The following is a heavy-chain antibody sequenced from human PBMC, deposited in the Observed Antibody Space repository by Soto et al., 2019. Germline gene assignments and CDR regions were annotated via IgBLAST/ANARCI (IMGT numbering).Heavy chain of an antibody. CDR2: IWYDGSNK. Sequence: PGGSLRLSCAASGFTFSSDGMHWVRQAPGKGLEWVAVIWYDGSNKYYADSVKGRFTISRDNSKNTLYLQMNSLRAEDTAVYYCARVPGYSSGWYYVGYFDYWRQ. CDR3: ARVPGYSSGWYYVGYFDY. D-gene: IGHD6-19*01. J-gene: IGHJ4*02. V-gene: IGHV3-33*01. CDR1: GFTFSSDG.